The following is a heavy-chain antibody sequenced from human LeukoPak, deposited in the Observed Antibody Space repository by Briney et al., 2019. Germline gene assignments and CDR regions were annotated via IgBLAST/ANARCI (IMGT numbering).Heavy chain of an antibody. CDR3: ARIGVTTHWFDP. Sequence: SETLSLTCTVSGGSISSYYWSWIRQPPGKGLEWIGYIYTSGSTNYNPSLKSRVTISVDTSKNQFSLKLSSVTAADTAVYYCARIGVTTHWFDPWGQGTLVTVSS. CDR1: GGSISSYY. D-gene: IGHD4-11*01. CDR2: IYTSGST. V-gene: IGHV4-4*09. J-gene: IGHJ5*02.